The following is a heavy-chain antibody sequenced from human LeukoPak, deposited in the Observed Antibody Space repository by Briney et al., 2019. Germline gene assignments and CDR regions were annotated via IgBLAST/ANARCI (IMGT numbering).Heavy chain of an antibody. D-gene: IGHD3-9*01. CDR2: ISPTGAGT. J-gene: IGHJ3*02. CDR3: AKDPRTISSFDI. V-gene: IGHV3-23*01. Sequence: GGSLRLSCAASGFTVSSNSMSWVRQAPGKGLEWVSTISPTGAGTFYADSVKGRFIISRDNSKNTLYLQMNSLRAEDTAVYYCAKDPRTISSFDIWGQGTMVTVSS. CDR1: GFTVSSNS.